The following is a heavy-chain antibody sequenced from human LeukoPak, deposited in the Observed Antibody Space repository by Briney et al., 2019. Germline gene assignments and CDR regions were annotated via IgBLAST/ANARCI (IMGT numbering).Heavy chain of an antibody. J-gene: IGHJ4*02. CDR1: GGSISSYY. CDR3: ARGTRSGYFPFWHFDY. D-gene: IGHD3-3*01. CDR2: IYYSGST. V-gene: IGHV4-59*01. Sequence: SETLSLTCAVSGGSISSYYWSWIRQPPGKGLEWIGYIYYSGSTNYNPSLKSRVTISVDTSKNQFSLKLSSVTAADTAVYYCARGTRSGYFPFWHFDYWGQGTLVTVSS.